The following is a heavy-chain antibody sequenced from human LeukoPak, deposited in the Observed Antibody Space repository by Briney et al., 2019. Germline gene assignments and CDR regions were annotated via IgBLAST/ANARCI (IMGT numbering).Heavy chain of an antibody. CDR3: ARGGGTMIVVFFDS. V-gene: IGHV3-23*01. CDR1: GGSISSHY. J-gene: IGHJ4*02. Sequence: ETLSLTCTVSGGSISSHYWSWIRQPPGKGLEWVSAISGSGGTTYYADSVKGRFTISRDNSKNTLYLQMNSLRAEDTAAYYCARGGGTMIVVFFDSWGQGTLVTVSS. D-gene: IGHD3-22*01. CDR2: ISGSGGTT.